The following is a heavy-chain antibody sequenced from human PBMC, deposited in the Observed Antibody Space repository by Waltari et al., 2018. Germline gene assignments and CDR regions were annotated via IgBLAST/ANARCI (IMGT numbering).Heavy chain of an antibody. D-gene: IGHD5-12*01. CDR3: ARRVEMATTHYFDY. V-gene: IGHV4-59*01. Sequence: QVQLQESGPGLVKPSETLSLTCTVSGGSISSYYWSWIRQPPGKGLEWIGYIYYSGSTHDNPSLKSRVTISVDTSKNQFSLKLSSVTGADTAVYYCARRVEMATTHYFDYWGQGTLVTVSS. CDR2: IYYSGST. J-gene: IGHJ4*02. CDR1: GGSISSYY.